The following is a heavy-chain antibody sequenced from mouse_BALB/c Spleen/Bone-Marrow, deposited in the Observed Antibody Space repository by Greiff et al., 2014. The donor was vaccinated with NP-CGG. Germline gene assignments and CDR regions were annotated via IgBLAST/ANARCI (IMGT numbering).Heavy chain of an antibody. D-gene: IGHD2-3*01. CDR2: IYPGDGDT. J-gene: IGHJ4*01. Sequence: VQLQESGPELVKPGASVKISCKASGYAFSYSWMNWVKQRPGRGLERIGRIYPGDGDTYYNGKFKGRATLTADRSSSTAYMHLSSLTSVDSAVYFCARSDGYRAMDYWGQGSSVTVSS. CDR1: GYAFSYSW. V-gene: IGHV1-82*01. CDR3: ARSDGYRAMDY.